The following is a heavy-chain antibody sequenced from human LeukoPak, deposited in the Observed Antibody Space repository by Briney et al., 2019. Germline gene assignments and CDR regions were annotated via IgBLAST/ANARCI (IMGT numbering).Heavy chain of an antibody. CDR2: ISSSSSYI. CDR3: ARGPTMKMDV. D-gene: IGHD3-22*01. J-gene: IGHJ6*04. V-gene: IGHV3-21*01. Sequence: TGGSLRLSCAASGFTFSSHSMNWVRQAPGKGLEWVSSISSSSSYIYNADSVKGRFTISRDNAKNSLYLQMNSLRAEDTAVYYCARGPTMKMDVWGKGTTVTVSS. CDR1: GFTFSSHS.